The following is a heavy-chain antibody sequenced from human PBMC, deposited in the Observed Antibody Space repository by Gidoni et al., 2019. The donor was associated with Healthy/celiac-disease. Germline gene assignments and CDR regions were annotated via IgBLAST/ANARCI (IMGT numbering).Heavy chain of an antibody. D-gene: IGHD6-13*01. CDR2: IDWDDDK. CDR3: ARIRGSSWLFDY. V-gene: IGHV2-70*01. CDR1: GFSLSTSGMC. J-gene: IGHJ4*02. Sequence: QVTLRESGPALVKPTQTLTLTCTFSGFSLSTSGMCVSWYRQPPGKALEWLALIDWDDDKYYSTSLKTRLTVSKDTSKNQVVLTMTNMDPVDTATYYCARIRGSSWLFDYWGQGTLVTVSS.